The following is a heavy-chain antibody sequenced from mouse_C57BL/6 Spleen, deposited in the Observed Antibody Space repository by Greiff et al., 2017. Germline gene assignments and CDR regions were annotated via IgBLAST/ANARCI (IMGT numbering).Heavy chain of an antibody. D-gene: IGHD1-1*01. CDR1: GFNIKDYY. Sequence: EVQLQESGAELVKPGASVKLSCTASGFNIKDYYMHWVKQRTEQGLEWIGRIDPEDGEPKYAPKFQGKATITADTSSNTAYLQLSSLTSEDTAVYYCARGSGYYGSRGYWGQGTTLTVSS. CDR2: IDPEDGEP. CDR3: ARGSGYYGSRGY. J-gene: IGHJ2*01. V-gene: IGHV14-2*01.